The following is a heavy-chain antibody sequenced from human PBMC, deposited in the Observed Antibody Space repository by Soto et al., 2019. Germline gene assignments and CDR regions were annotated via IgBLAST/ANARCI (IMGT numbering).Heavy chain of an antibody. CDR3: AKARAQYYDFWSGYPVDY. D-gene: IGHD3-3*01. CDR2: ISGSGGST. J-gene: IGHJ4*02. CDR1: GFTFSSYA. V-gene: IGHV3-23*01. Sequence: GGSLRLSCAASGFTFSSYAMSWVRQAPGKGLEWVSAISGSGGSTYYADTVKSRFTISRDNSKNTQYLQMNSLRAEDTAVYYCAKARAQYYDFWSGYPVDYWGQGT.